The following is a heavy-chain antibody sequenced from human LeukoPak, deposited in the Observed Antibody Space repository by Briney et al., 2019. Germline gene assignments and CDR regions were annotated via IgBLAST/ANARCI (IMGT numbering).Heavy chain of an antibody. CDR1: GYTFTGCY. V-gene: IGHV1-2*02. D-gene: IGHD5-24*01. J-gene: IGHJ3*02. CDR3: ARGPGDGYYTERAFDI. CDR2: INPNSGGT. Sequence: ASVKVSCKASGYTFTGCYMHWVRQAPGQGLEWMGWINPNSGGTNYAQKFQGRVTMTRDTSISTAYMELSRLRSDDTAVYYCARGPGDGYYTERAFDIWGKGTMVTVSS.